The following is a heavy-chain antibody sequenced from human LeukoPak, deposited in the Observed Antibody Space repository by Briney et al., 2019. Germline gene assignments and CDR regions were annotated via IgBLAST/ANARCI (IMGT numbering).Heavy chain of an antibody. CDR2: VHLDGRT. CDR3: AREGGFYRPLDY. J-gene: IGHJ4*02. V-gene: IGHV4-4*02. Sequence: SETLSLTCGVSGGSVINTNWWTWVRQPPGKGLEWIGEVHLDGRTNYNPSLESRLTMSVDVSENQVSLKLTSATAADTAVYYCAREGGFYRPLDYSGQGTLVTVSS. D-gene: IGHD3-3*01. CDR1: GGSVINTNW.